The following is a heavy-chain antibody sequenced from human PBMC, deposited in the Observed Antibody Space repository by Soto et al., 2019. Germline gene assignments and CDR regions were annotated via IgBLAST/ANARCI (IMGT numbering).Heavy chain of an antibody. CDR3: VKGYWKGDV. CDR2: IIGSGGSI. J-gene: IGHJ6*02. CDR1: GFTFSTYA. V-gene: IGHV3-23*01. Sequence: EVQLLESGGGLVQPGGSLRLSCAASGFTFSTYAMNWVRQAPGNGLEWVSAIIGSGGSIHYADSVKGRFTISRDNSKNTLYLQMNILRDEDTAVYHCVKGYWKGDVWGQGTTVTVSS. D-gene: IGHD1-1*01.